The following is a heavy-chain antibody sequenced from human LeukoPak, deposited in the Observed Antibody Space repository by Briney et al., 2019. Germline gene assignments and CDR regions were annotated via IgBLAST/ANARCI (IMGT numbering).Heavy chain of an antibody. CDR2: TYYRSKWYN. D-gene: IGHD2-15*01. CDR1: GDSVSSNSAA. CDR3: ARDEIGCSGGSCYYYFDY. V-gene: IGHV6-1*01. J-gene: IGHJ4*02. Sequence: SQTLSLTCAISGDSVSSNSAAWNWIRQSPSRGLEWLGRTYYRSKWYNDYAVSVKSRITINPDTSKNQFSLQLNSVTPEDTAVYYCARDEIGCSGGSCYYYFDYWGQGTLVTVSS.